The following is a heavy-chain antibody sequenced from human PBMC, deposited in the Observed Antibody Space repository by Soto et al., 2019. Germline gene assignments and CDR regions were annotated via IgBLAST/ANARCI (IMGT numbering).Heavy chain of an antibody. D-gene: IGHD3-22*01. V-gene: IGHV5-51*01. CDR2: IYPGESDT. Sequence: GGSLKLSCNGPGYSFTSYWIGLVRQMPGKGLEWMGIIYPGESDTNNSPSLQGQVTISDDKSTSTAYLQWSSLTAADTVLYYCTSSLPNNCGGSGYYLSWGQGALVTVSS. J-gene: IGHJ5*02. CDR3: TSSLPNNCGGSGYYLS. CDR1: GYSFTSYW.